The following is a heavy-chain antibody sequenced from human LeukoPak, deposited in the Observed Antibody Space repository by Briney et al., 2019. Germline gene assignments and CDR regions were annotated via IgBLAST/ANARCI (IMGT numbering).Heavy chain of an antibody. CDR1: GGSISSGGYY. Sequence: SETLSLTCTVSGGSISSGGYYWSWIRQPPGKGLEWIGYIYHSGSTYYNPSLKSRVTISVDRSKNQFSLKLSSVTAADTAVYYCAVGGGSSWYYTFDYWGQGTLVTVSS. V-gene: IGHV4-30-2*01. D-gene: IGHD6-13*01. J-gene: IGHJ4*02. CDR3: AVGGGSSWYYTFDY. CDR2: IYHSGST.